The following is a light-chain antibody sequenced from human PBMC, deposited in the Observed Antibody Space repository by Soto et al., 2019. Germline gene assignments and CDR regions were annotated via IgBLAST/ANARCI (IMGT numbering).Light chain of an antibody. CDR3: QQYNAWYT. V-gene: IGKV3-15*01. CDR1: QSVTSN. Sequence: EIVMTQSPATLSVSPGERATLSCRASQSVTSNLAWYQQKPGQAPRLLIYDASTRATGVPARFSGSGSGTEFTLTIHRFQSVDFEICHCQQYNAWYTFGQGTKLEIK. CDR2: DAS. J-gene: IGKJ2*01.